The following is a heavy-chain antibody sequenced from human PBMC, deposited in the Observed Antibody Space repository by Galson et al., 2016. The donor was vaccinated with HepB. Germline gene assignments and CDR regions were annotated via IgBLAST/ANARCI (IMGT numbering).Heavy chain of an antibody. D-gene: IGHD3-16*02. CDR1: GFSLATTGVG. CDR3: AHSQEYYEYVWGSYREFDY. V-gene: IGHV2-5*01. CDR2: IYWHDDI. J-gene: IGHJ4*02. Sequence: PALVKPTQTLTLTCTFSGFSLATTGVGVGWIRQSPGKALEFLALIYWHDDIRYSPSLKNRLTITKDTSKNQVALTMTNMEPEDNGTYYCAHSQEYYEYVWGSYREFDYWGQGTLVTVSS.